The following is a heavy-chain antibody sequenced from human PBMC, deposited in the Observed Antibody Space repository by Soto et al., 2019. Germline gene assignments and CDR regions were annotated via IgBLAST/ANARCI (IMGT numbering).Heavy chain of an antibody. CDR3: ARANYYGSPGDFDY. D-gene: IGHD3-10*01. J-gene: IGHJ4*02. CDR2: ISSSSSNI. Sequence: EVQLVESGGGLVQPGGSLRLSCAASGFTFSSYSMNWVRQAPGKGLDGVSYISSSSSNIYYADSVKGRFTISRDNAKNSLYLQMNSLRAEDTAVYYCARANYYGSPGDFDYWGQGTLVTVSS. V-gene: IGHV3-48*01. CDR1: GFTFSSYS.